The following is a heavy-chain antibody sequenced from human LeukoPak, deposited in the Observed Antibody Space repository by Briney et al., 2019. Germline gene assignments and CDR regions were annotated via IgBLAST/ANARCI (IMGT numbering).Heavy chain of an antibody. J-gene: IGHJ4*02. CDR1: GLSFGSFA. Sequence: AGGSLRLSCAASGLSFGSFAMSWVRQAPGKGLEWVSGIGGSDGTTFYADSVKGRFTISRDNSKNTLYVQMNSLRAEDTAVYSCAREGYSGYYYFDYWGQGTLVTVSS. CDR3: AREGYSGYYYFDY. D-gene: IGHD5-12*01. V-gene: IGHV3-23*01. CDR2: IGGSDGTT.